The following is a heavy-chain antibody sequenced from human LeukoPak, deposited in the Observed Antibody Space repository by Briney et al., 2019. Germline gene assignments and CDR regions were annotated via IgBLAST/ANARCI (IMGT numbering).Heavy chain of an antibody. CDR3: ARAWLQLGPGFDY. CDR2: ISSSGSTI. J-gene: IGHJ4*02. CDR1: GFTFSSYD. Sequence: GGSLRLSCAASGFTFSSYDMNWVRQAPGKGLEWVSYISSSGSTIYYADSVKGRFTISRDNAKNSLYLQMNSLRAEDTAVYYCARAWLQLGPGFDYWGQGTLVTVSS. D-gene: IGHD5-24*01. V-gene: IGHV3-48*04.